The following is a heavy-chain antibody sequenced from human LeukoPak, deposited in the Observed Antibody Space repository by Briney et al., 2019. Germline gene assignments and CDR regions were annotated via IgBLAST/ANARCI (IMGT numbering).Heavy chain of an antibody. Sequence: GGSLRLSCAASGFTFSNAWMSWVRQAPGKGLEWVSAISGSGGSTYYADSVKGRFTISRDNSKNTLYLQMNSLRAEDTAVYYCAKEGYSSGFDFYWGQGTLVTVSS. CDR2: ISGSGGST. CDR1: GFTFSNAW. CDR3: AKEGYSSGFDFY. V-gene: IGHV3-23*01. D-gene: IGHD6-19*01. J-gene: IGHJ4*02.